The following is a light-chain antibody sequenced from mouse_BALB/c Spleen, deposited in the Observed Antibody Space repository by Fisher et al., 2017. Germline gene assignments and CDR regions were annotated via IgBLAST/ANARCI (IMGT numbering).Light chain of an antibody. V-gene: IGKV4-57*01. J-gene: IGKJ1*01. CDR1: SSVSY. CDR2: STS. CDR3: QQRSSYPWT. Sequence: IVITQTTAIMSASLGEEITLTCSASSSVSYMHWFQQKPGTSPKLWIYSTSNLASGVPARFSGSGSGTSYSLTISRMEAEDAATYYCQQRSSYPWTFGGGTKLEIK.